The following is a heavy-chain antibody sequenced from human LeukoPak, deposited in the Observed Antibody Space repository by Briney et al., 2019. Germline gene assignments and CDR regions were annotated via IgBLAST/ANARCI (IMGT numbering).Heavy chain of an antibody. V-gene: IGHV4-61*02. CDR1: GDSISSGDYY. J-gene: IGHJ3*02. Sequence: SETLSLTCTVSGDSISSGDYYWSWIRQPAGKGLEWIGRISSSESTNYNPALKSRVTISVDTSKNQFSLKLSSVTAADTAVYFCARGPYSYDSSGAFDIWGQGTMVTVSS. D-gene: IGHD3-22*01. CDR2: ISSSEST. CDR3: ARGPYSYDSSGAFDI.